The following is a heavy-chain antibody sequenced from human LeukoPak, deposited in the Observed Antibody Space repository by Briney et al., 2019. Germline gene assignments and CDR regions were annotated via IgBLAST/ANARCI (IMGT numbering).Heavy chain of an antibody. CDR1: GFTFSSYG. Sequence: PGGSLRLSCAASGFTFSSYGMHWVRQAPGKGLEWVAVISYDGSNKYYADSVKGRFTISRDNSKNMLYLQMNSLRAEDTAVYYCAKDNRGTWGQGTLVTVSS. CDR2: ISYDGSNK. V-gene: IGHV3-30*18. J-gene: IGHJ5*02. CDR3: AKDNRGT.